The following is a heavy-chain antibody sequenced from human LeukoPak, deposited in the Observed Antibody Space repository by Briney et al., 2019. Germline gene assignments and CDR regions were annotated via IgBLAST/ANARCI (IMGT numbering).Heavy chain of an antibody. Sequence: PSETLSLTCTVSGGSTSSSSYYWSWIRQPPGKGLEWIGYIYYSGSTNYNPSLKSRVTISVDTSKNQFSLKLSSVTAADTAVYYCARVSGYDWESFYDYWGQGTLVTVSS. CDR2: IYYSGST. V-gene: IGHV4-61*01. CDR3: ARVSGYDWESFYDY. D-gene: IGHD5-12*01. J-gene: IGHJ4*02. CDR1: GGSTSSSSYY.